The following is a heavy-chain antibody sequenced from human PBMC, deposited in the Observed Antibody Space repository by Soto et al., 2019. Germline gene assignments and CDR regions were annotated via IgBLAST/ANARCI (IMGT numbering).Heavy chain of an antibody. D-gene: IGHD1-26*01. CDR3: AKDQKWDLPHYLDH. J-gene: IGHJ4*02. CDR2: ISGSGGST. V-gene: IGHV3-23*01. CDR1: GFTFSSSA. Sequence: EVQLLESGGGLVQPGESLRLSCAASGFTFSSSAMSWVRQAPGKELEWVSTISGSGGSTFYADSVKGGFTISRDNSKNTLYLQMNSLRAEDTAVYHSAKDQKWDLPHYLDHWGQGTLVAVSS.